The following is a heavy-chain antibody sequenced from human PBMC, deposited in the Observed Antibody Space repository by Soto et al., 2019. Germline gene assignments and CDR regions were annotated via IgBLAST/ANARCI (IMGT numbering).Heavy chain of an antibody. CDR2: INAGNGNT. J-gene: IGHJ4*02. CDR3: ARGMVATGDY. D-gene: IGHD5-12*01. V-gene: IGHV1-3*01. Sequence: QVQLVQSGAEVKKPGASVKVSCRASGYTFTRYAMHWVRQAPGQRLEWMGWINAGNGNTKYSQKFQGRVTITGDTSASTAYMVLSSLISEDTAVYYCARGMVATGDYWGQGTLVTVSS. CDR1: GYTFTRYA.